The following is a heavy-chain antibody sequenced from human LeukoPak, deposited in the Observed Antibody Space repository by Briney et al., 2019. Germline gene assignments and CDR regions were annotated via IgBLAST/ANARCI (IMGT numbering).Heavy chain of an antibody. CDR1: GGSISSGGYY. Sequence: PSETLSLTCTVSGGSISSGGYYWSWIRQHPGKGLEWIGYIYYSGSTYYNPSLKSRVTISIDRSKNQFSLKLSSVTAADTAVYYCARGGGNPSFRFDYWGQGTLVTVSS. J-gene: IGHJ4*02. CDR3: ARGGGNPSFRFDY. CDR2: IYYSGST. D-gene: IGHD4-23*01. V-gene: IGHV4-31*03.